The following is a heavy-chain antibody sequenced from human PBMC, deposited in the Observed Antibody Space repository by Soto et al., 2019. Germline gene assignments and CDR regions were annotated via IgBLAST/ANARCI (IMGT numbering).Heavy chain of an antibody. D-gene: IGHD2-8*02. Sequence: EVQLVESGGGLVQPGGSLRLSCVASGFTFSNYDMHWVRQATGKGLEWVSAIASAGDTYYADSVKGRFTISRENAGDSLFLQMSSLRVGDTAVYYCVALGAHIFWGQGTLVTVSS. V-gene: IGHV3-13*04. CDR2: IASAGDT. J-gene: IGHJ4*02. CDR1: GFTFSNYD. CDR3: VALGAHIF.